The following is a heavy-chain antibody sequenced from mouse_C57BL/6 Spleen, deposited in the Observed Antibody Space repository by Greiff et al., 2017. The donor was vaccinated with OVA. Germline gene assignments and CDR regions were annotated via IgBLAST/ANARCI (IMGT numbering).Heavy chain of an antibody. CDR3: VHQELGQGGFDY. V-gene: IGHV7-4*01. J-gene: IGHJ2*01. D-gene: IGHD4-1*01. Sequence: DVKLVESGGGLVQPGASLRLSCAASGFTFTDYYMSWVRQPPGKAPEWLALIRNKANGYTTEYTASVKGRFTISRDNSQNILYLQMNTLRAEDSATYYCVHQELGQGGFDYWGQGTTLTVSS. CDR1: GFTFTDYY. CDR2: IRNKANGYTT.